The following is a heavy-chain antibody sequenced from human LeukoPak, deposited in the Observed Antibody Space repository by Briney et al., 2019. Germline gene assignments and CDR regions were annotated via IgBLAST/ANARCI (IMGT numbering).Heavy chain of an antibody. J-gene: IGHJ3*01. CDR3: GSGVRYYDSSGYCACDC. Sequence: SVRVSCKASGGTFTSYAITGVRQAPGHGLEWMGGIIPIFGTANYAQKFQGRVTITTDEYTSTAYMELSSLRSEDTDIYYCGSGVRYYDSSGYCACDCWLQGTKVTVSS. CDR2: IIPIFGTA. V-gene: IGHV1-69*05. CDR1: GGTFTSYA. D-gene: IGHD3-22*01.